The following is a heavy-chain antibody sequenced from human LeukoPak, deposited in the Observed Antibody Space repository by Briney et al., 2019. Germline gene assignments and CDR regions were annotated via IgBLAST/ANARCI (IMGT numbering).Heavy chain of an antibody. Sequence: GRSLRLSCAASGFIFSTYDMHWVRQAPGKGLEWVAVISREGGIAYHADSVKGRFTISRDNAKNSLYLQMNSLRAEDTAVYYCARAFGGAPGYWGQGTLVTVSS. J-gene: IGHJ4*02. D-gene: IGHD3-16*01. CDR2: ISREGGIA. CDR1: GFIFSTYD. CDR3: ARAFGGAPGY. V-gene: IGHV3-30-3*01.